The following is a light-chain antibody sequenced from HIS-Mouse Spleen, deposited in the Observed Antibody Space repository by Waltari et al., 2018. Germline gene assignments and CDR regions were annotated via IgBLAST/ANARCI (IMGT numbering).Light chain of an antibody. CDR2: EAS. V-gene: IGKV1-13*02. CDR3: QRYNSYSWT. Sequence: AIQLTQSPSSLSASVGDRVTITCRASQSISSGLAWYQQKPGKAPKLLIYEASSLESGVPSRFGGSGSGRECTLTISSLQPDDFATYYCQRYNSYSWTFGQGTKVEIK. CDR1: QSISSG. J-gene: IGKJ1*01.